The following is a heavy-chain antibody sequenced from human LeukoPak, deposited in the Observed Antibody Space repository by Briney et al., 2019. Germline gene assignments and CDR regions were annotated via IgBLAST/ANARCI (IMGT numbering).Heavy chain of an antibody. J-gene: IGHJ6*04. CDR3: ARALRLGEFPPDYYYGMDV. CDR1: GGSFSGYY. CDR2: INHSGST. D-gene: IGHD3-16*01. Sequence: SETLSLTCAVYGGSFSGYYWSWIRQPPGKGLEWIGEINHSGSTNYNPSFKSRVTISVDTSKNQFSLKLSSVTAADTAVYYCARALRLGEFPPDYYYGMDVWGKGTTVTVSS. V-gene: IGHV4-34*01.